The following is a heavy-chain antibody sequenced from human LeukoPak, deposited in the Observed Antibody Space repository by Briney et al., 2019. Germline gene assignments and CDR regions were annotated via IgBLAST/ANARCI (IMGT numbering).Heavy chain of an antibody. CDR3: AKWGDYDILTGYYDSDY. Sequence: GASLRLSCAASGFTFSNYAMSWVRQAPGKGLEWVSAIVGSGSSTYYADSVKGRFTISRDNSKNPLYLQLNRLRAEDTAVYYCAKWGDYDILTGYYDSDYWGQGTLVTVSS. CDR2: IVGSGSST. V-gene: IGHV3-23*01. D-gene: IGHD3-9*01. CDR1: GFTFSNYA. J-gene: IGHJ4*02.